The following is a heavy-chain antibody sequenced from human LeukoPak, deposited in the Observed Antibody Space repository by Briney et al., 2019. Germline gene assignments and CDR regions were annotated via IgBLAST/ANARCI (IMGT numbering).Heavy chain of an antibody. D-gene: IGHD3-10*01. CDR3: AKDVATVRGDISPIFDY. J-gene: IGHJ4*02. V-gene: IGHV3-30*02. CDR1: GFTFSSYG. CDR2: IRYDGSNK. Sequence: VGCLRLSCAASGFTFSSYGMHWVRQAPGKGLEWVAFIRYDGSNKYYADSVKGRFTTSRDNSKNTLYLQMNSLRAEDTAVYYCAKDVATVRGDISPIFDYWGQGTLVTVSS.